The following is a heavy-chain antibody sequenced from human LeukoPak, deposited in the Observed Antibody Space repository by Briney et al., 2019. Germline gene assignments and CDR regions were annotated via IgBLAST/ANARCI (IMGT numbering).Heavy chain of an antibody. J-gene: IGHJ4*02. D-gene: IGHD3-22*01. Sequence: MPSETLSLTCTVSGGSISSYYWSWIRQPAGKGLEWIGRIYISGSTNYNPSLKSRVTISVDTSKNQFSLKLSSVTAADTAVYYCATTAPGRRIDYYDSRNPDYWGQGTLVTVSS. CDR1: GGSISSYY. V-gene: IGHV4-4*07. CDR3: ATTAPGRRIDYYDSRNPDY. CDR2: IYISGST.